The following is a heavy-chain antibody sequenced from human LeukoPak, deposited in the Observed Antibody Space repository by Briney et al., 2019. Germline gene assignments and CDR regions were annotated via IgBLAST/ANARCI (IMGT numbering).Heavy chain of an antibody. CDR2: IYYSGST. CDR1: GGSISSGGYY. D-gene: IGHD3-22*01. J-gene: IGHJ5*02. V-gene: IGHV4-31*03. CDR3: ARCDSSDYGGNWFDP. Sequence: KPSETLSLTCTVSGGSISSGGYYWSWIRQHPGKGLEWIGYIYYSGSTYYNPSLKSRVTMPVDTSKNQFSLKLSSVTAADTAVYYCARCDSSDYGGNWFDPWGQGTLVTVSS.